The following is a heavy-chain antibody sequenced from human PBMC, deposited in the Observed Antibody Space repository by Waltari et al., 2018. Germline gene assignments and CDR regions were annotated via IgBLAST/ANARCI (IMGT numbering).Heavy chain of an antibody. CDR1: GLSIRTYS. Sequence: DVQLVESGGGLVQPGGSLRLSCEGSGLSIRTYSMNWVRLAPGKGMDGVAFISGSRSRGFYYADSVKGRFTVSRDNDKNSLYLQMNNLRAEDTALYYCARIRGTLGHYYAMDVWGHGTTVTVSS. CDR3: ARIRGTLGHYYAMDV. V-gene: IGHV3-48*04. D-gene: IGHD1-26*01. J-gene: IGHJ6*02. CDR2: ISGSRSRGF.